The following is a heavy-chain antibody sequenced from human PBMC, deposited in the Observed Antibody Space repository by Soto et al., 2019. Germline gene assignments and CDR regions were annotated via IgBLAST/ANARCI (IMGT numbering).Heavy chain of an antibody. J-gene: IGHJ4*02. CDR3: ANGQGAIPGYFDY. V-gene: IGHV3-23*01. Sequence: EVQLLESGGGLVQPGGSLRLSCAASGFTFSSYAMSWVRQAPGKGLEWVSDISGSGGSTFYADSVKGRFTISRDSAKNTRYLQMNSRRAEDTAVYYCANGQGAIPGYFDYWGQGTLVNVSS. CDR2: ISGSGGST. CDR1: GFTFSSYA. D-gene: IGHD2-2*01.